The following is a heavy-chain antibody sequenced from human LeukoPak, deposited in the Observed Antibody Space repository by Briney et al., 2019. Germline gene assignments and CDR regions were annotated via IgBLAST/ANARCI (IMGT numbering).Heavy chain of an antibody. CDR1: GDSITTVYS. Sequence: PSETLSLTCTVSGDSITTVYSWSWIRQSPGKGLEWLGYLFHSGNTYYNPSLKSRVSISVDKSDNQFSLKLSSVIAADTAVYYCARGQGIFTGYPFDYWGQGILVTVSS. CDR2: LFHSGNT. CDR3: ARGQGIFTGYPFDY. J-gene: IGHJ4*02. D-gene: IGHD3-9*01. V-gene: IGHV4-30-2*06.